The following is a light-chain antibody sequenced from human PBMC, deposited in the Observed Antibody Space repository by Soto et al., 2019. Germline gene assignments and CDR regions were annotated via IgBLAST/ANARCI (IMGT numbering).Light chain of an antibody. CDR1: SSDVGGYNY. Sequence: QSVLTQPTSASGSPGQSVTISCTGTSSDVGGYNYVSWYQQHPGKAPKLMIYEVSKRPSGVPDRFSGSKSGNTASLTVSGLQAEDEADYYCSSYAGSNNVVVFGGGTKLTVL. CDR3: SSYAGSNNVVV. V-gene: IGLV2-8*01. J-gene: IGLJ2*01. CDR2: EVS.